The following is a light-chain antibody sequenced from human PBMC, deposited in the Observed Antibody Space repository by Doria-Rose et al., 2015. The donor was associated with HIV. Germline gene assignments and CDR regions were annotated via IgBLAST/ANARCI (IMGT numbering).Light chain of an antibody. CDR3: HQYGTSWT. J-gene: IGKJ1*01. CDR2: DGS. Sequence: EIVMTQSPGTLSLSPGERATLSCRASQSFSSTYLAWYQQKPGQAPGLLIYDGSTRATGIPDRFSASGSGTDFTLTINRLEPEDFALYCCHQYGTSWTFGQGTKVEI. V-gene: IGKV3-20*01. CDR1: QSFSSTY.